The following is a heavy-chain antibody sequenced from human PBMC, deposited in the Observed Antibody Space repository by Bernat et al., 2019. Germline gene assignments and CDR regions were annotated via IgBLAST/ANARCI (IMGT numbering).Heavy chain of an antibody. D-gene: IGHD3-22*01. CDR2: INPNSGGT. Sequence: QVQLVQSGAEVKKPGASVKVSCKASGYTFTGYYMHWVRQAPGQGLEWMGWINPNSGGTNYAQKFQGWVTRTRDTSISTAYMELSRLRSDDTAVYYCARERADYYDSSGHDAFDIWGQGTMVTVSS. V-gene: IGHV1-2*04. J-gene: IGHJ3*02. CDR3: ARERADYYDSSGHDAFDI. CDR1: GYTFTGYY.